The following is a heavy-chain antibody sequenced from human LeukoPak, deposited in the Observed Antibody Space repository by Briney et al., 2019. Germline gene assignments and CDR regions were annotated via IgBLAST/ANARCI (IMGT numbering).Heavy chain of an antibody. Sequence: GGSLRLSCVASGFTFSSRDWMTWVRQAPGKGLEWVANIKQDGSEKNYVDSVKGRFTISRDNAKNSVDLQMNSLRAEDTAVYYCARDRDNSRSLWYYFDYWGQGTLVTVSS. CDR3: ARDRDNSRSLWYYFDY. CDR2: IKQDGSEK. D-gene: IGHD2-21*01. V-gene: IGHV3-7*01. CDR1: GFTFSSRDW. J-gene: IGHJ4*02.